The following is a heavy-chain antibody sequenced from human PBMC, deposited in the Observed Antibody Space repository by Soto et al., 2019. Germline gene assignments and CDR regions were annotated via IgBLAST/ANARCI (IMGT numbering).Heavy chain of an antibody. Sequence: LSLTCTVSGGSVSSGSYYWSWIRQPPGKGLEWIGYIYYSGSTNYNPSLKSRVTISVDTSKNQFSLKLSSVTAADTAVYYCARIAVEETWFDPWGQGTLVTVSS. D-gene: IGHD6-19*01. CDR2: IYYSGST. CDR1: GGSVSSGSYY. V-gene: IGHV4-61*01. J-gene: IGHJ5*02. CDR3: ARIAVEETWFDP.